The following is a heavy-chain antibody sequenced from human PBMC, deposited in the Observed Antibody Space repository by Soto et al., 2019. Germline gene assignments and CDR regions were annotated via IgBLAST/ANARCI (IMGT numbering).Heavy chain of an antibody. CDR1: GFTFSSYA. V-gene: IGHV3-23*01. D-gene: IGHD3-22*01. J-gene: IGHJ4*02. CDR2: ISGSGGST. Sequence: PGGSLRLSCAASGFTFSSYAMSWVRQAPGKGLEWVSAISGSGGSTYYADSVKGRFTISRDNSKNTLYLQMNGLRAEDTAVYYCAKDFPFHYYDSSAVNGIFDYWGQGTLVTVSS. CDR3: AKDFPFHYYDSSAVNGIFDY.